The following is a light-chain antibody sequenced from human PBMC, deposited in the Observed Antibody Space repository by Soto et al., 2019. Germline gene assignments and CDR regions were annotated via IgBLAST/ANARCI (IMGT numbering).Light chain of an antibody. CDR2: DVN. Sequence: QSALTQPASVSGSPGQSITISCTGTSSDIGGYNYVSWFQQHPGKAPKLIIYDVNNRPSGVSNRFSGSKSGTTASLAISGLQAEDEAEYFCSSYAGTNTLVLFGGGTQLTAL. V-gene: IGLV2-14*01. J-gene: IGLJ7*02. CDR1: SSDIGGYNY. CDR3: SSYAGTNTLVL.